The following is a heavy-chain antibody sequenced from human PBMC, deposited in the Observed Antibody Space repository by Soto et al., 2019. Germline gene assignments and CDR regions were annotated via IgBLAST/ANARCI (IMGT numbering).Heavy chain of an antibody. CDR3: AGRDCSGTNCYYLDYYYMDV. CDR2: IYYSGST. Sequence: VQLQESGPGLVRPSETLSLTCTVSGGSFSSYYWTWIRQSPGKGLEWIGYIYYSGSTDYNPSLRGRLDISIDTSKNQFSLRLNSMTAADTAVYYCAGRDCSGTNCYYLDYYYMDVWGKGTTVTVSS. V-gene: IGHV4-59*08. D-gene: IGHD2-2*01. J-gene: IGHJ6*03. CDR1: GGSFSSYY.